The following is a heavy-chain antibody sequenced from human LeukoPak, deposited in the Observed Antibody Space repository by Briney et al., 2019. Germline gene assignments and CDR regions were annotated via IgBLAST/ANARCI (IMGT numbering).Heavy chain of an antibody. Sequence: ASVKVSCKASGYTFISYYMHWVRPAPGQGLEWIGLINPDDDSIDYTQKLRGRITVTRDRSTSTVYMELKSLRSDDTALYYCAREGGSYKHFDDWGQGSLVTVSS. CDR1: GYTFISYY. V-gene: IGHV1-46*04. CDR2: INPDDDSI. CDR3: AREGGSYKHFDD. J-gene: IGHJ4*02. D-gene: IGHD3-10*01.